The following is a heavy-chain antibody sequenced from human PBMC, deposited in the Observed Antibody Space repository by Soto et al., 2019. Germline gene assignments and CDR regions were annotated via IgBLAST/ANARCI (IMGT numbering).Heavy chain of an antibody. V-gene: IGHV3-74*01. CDR2: INSDGSST. CDR3: ARDGRDTVTKSPDFDY. Sequence: EVQLVESGGGLVQPGGSLRLSCAASGFTFSSYWMHWVRQAPGKGLVWVSRINSDGSSTSYADSVKGRFTISRDNAKNTLYLQMNSLRAEDTAVYYCARDGRDTVTKSPDFDYWGQGTLVTVSS. J-gene: IGHJ4*02. D-gene: IGHD4-17*01. CDR1: GFTFSSYW.